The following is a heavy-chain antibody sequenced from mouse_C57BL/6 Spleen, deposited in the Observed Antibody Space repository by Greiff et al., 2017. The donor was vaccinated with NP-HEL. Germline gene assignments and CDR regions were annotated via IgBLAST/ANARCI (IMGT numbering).Heavy chain of an antibody. Sequence: QVQLQQPGAELVKPGASVKLSCKAPGYTFTSYWMHWVKQRPGQGLEWIGMIHPNSGSTNYNEKFKSKATLTVDKSSSTAYMQLSSLTSEDSAVYYCARGAQLRNGAMDYWGQGTSVTVSS. V-gene: IGHV1-64*01. CDR3: ARGAQLRNGAMDY. CDR2: IHPNSGST. D-gene: IGHD3-2*02. CDR1: GYTFTSYW. J-gene: IGHJ4*01.